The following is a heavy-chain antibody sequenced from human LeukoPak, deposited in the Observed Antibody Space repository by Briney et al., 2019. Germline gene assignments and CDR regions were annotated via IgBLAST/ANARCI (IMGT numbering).Heavy chain of an antibody. Sequence: ASVKVSCKASGYTFNNYFISWVRQAPGRSLEWVGWISPHSHTTHYAQKVQGRVTMTTDTPPTTVYMELRSLRSDDTAVYFCARGQGMYYWGQGTPVTVSS. V-gene: IGHV1-18*01. D-gene: IGHD1-14*01. J-gene: IGHJ4*02. CDR3: ARGQGMYY. CDR2: ISPHSHTT. CDR1: GYTFNNYF.